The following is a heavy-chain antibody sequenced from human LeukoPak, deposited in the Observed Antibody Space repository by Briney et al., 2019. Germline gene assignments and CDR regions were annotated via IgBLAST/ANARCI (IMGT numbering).Heavy chain of an antibody. CDR2: IYSGGST. D-gene: IGHD2-21*02. V-gene: IGHV3-53*01. CDR3: ARGGGAFCGGDCHRNFDY. CDR1: GFIVSSNY. Sequence: GGSLRLSCAPSGFIVSSNYMSWVRQAPGKGLEWVSVIYSGGSTYYADSVKGRFTISRDNSKNTLYLQMNSLRVEDTAVYYCARGGGAFCGGDCHRNFDYWGQGTLVTVSS. J-gene: IGHJ4*02.